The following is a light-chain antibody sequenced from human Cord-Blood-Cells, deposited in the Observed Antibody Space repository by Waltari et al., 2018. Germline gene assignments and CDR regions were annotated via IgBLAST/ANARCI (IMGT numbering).Light chain of an antibody. V-gene: IGLV2-8*01. CDR3: SSYAGSNNWV. CDR2: EFS. CDR1: SRAVGGYNY. Sequence: QTALTQPPSASGSPGQSVTISCTGTSRAVGGYNYVSWYQQHPGKAPVLMIYEFSKRPSGVPDRFSGSKSGNTSSLTVSGLKAEDEADYYCSSYAGSNNWVFGGGTKLTVL. J-gene: IGLJ3*02.